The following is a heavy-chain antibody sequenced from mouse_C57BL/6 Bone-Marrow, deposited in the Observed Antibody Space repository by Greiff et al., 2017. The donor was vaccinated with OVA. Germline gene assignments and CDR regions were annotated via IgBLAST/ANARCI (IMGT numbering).Heavy chain of an antibody. J-gene: IGHJ2*01. CDR1: GFTFTDYY. D-gene: IGHD6-5*01. CDR3: ARYWAYLLDY. V-gene: IGHV7-3*01. Sequence: EVKLMESGGGLVQPGGSLSLSCAASGFTFTDYYMSWVRQPPGKALEWLGFIRNKANGYTTEYSASVKGRFTISRDHSQSILYLQMNALRAEDSATYYCARYWAYLLDYWGQGTTLTVSS. CDR2: IRNKANGYTT.